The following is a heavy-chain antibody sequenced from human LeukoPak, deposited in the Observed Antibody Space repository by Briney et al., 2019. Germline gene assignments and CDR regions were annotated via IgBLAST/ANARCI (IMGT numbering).Heavy chain of an antibody. V-gene: IGHV1-69*05. J-gene: IGHJ5*02. CDR1: GGTFSSYA. CDR2: IIPIFGTA. Sequence: SVKLSCKASGGTFSSYAISWGRQAPGQGLEWMGGIIPIFGTATYAQKFQGRVTFTTDESTSTAYMELSSLRSEDTAVYYCASDQIAARLWNNWFDPWGQGTLVTVSS. D-gene: IGHD6-6*01. CDR3: ASDQIAARLWNNWFDP.